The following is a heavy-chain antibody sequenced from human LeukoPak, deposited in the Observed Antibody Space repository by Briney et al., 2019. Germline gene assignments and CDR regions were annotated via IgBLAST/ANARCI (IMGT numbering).Heavy chain of an antibody. D-gene: IGHD5-18*01. Sequence: ASSKVSSKVSGDTLTELSMHWVRQAPGKGLEWMGGFDPEDGETIYAQNFQGRVTMTEDTSTDTAYMELNSLRAEDTAVYYSARLGRGYGYGPDYWARGPLVTVS. CDR1: GDTLTELS. CDR2: FDPEDGET. V-gene: IGHV1-24*01. CDR3: ARLGRGYGYGPDY. J-gene: IGHJ4*02.